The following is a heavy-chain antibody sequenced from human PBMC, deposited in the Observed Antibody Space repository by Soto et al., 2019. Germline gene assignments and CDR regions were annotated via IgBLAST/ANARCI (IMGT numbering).Heavy chain of an antibody. D-gene: IGHD1-26*01. CDR3: ATIVGANDY. J-gene: IGHJ4*02. CDR1: GGSIYTYS. CDR2: IYSSGSA. Sequence: SDPLYLTCTFFGGSIYTYSWTWLRQPAGKGLEWIGHIYSSGSANYNPSLKSQVSMSVDTSKNQFSLKLNSVTAADTAVYYCATIVGANDYWGQGALVTVSS. V-gene: IGHV4-4*07.